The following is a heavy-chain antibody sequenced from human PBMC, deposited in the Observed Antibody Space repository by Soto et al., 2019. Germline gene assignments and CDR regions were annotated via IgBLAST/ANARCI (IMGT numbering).Heavy chain of an antibody. CDR3: AKRTPDGANYFDY. V-gene: IGHV3-30*18. Sequence: GGSLRLSCAASGFTFSSYGMHWVRQDPGKGLEWVAVISYDGSNKYYADSVKGRFTISRDNSKNTLYLQMNSLRAEDTAVYYCAKRTPDGANYFDYWGQGTLVTVSS. CDR1: GFTFSSYG. D-gene: IGHD1-1*01. CDR2: ISYDGSNK. J-gene: IGHJ4*02.